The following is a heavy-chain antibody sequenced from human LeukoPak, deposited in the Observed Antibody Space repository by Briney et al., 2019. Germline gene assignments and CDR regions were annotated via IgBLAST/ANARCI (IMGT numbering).Heavy chain of an antibody. Sequence: GGPLRLSCAASGFTFDDYGMSWVRQAPGKGLEWVSGINWNGGSTGYADSVKGRFTISRDNAKNSLYLQMNSLRAEDTALYYCASWDNWNYKFDPWGQGTLVTVSS. D-gene: IGHD1-7*01. CDR2: INWNGGST. J-gene: IGHJ5*02. CDR3: ASWDNWNYKFDP. V-gene: IGHV3-20*04. CDR1: GFTFDDYG.